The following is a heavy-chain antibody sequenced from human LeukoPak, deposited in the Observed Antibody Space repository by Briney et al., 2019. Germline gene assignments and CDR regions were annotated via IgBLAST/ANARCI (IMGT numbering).Heavy chain of an antibody. Sequence: VASVKVSCKASGYTFTGYYMHWVRQALGQGLEWMGWINPNSGGTNYAQKFQDWVTMTRDTSISTAHMELSRLRSDDTAVYYCARGGQGYSGYESLGYYYGMDVWGQGTTVTVSS. V-gene: IGHV1-2*04. J-gene: IGHJ6*02. CDR3: ARGGQGYSGYESLGYYYGMDV. CDR2: INPNSGGT. CDR1: GYTFTGYY. D-gene: IGHD5-12*01.